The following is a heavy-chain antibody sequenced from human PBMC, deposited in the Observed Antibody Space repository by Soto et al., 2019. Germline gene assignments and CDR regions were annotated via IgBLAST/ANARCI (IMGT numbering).Heavy chain of an antibody. D-gene: IGHD2-8*01. Sequence: EVQLVESGGGLVQPGGSLRLSCAASGFSFSSRWMTWVRQAPGKGLEWVANIKEDGTQQYYVDSVKGRFFISRDNAKNSLSLQMHSLTAEDTAMYYCARDGRYCTWSDCKGDAFDLWGQGTVVTVSS. CDR1: GFSFSSRW. J-gene: IGHJ3*01. V-gene: IGHV3-7*01. CDR2: IKEDGTQQ. CDR3: ARDGRYCTWSDCKGDAFDL.